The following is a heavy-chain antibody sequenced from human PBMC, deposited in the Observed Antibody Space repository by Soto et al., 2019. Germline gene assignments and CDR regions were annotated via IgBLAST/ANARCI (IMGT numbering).Heavy chain of an antibody. CDR2: ISSSSSYI. Sequence: EVQLVESGGGLVKPGGSLRLSCAASGFTFSSYSMNWVRQAPGKGLEWVSSISSSSSYIYYADSVKGRFTISRDNAKNSLYLQMNSMRAEDTAVYYCARDNRVLRFSHWGQGTLVTVAS. CDR3: ARDNRVLRFSH. CDR1: GFTFSSYS. J-gene: IGHJ4*02. D-gene: IGHD3-3*01. V-gene: IGHV3-21*01.